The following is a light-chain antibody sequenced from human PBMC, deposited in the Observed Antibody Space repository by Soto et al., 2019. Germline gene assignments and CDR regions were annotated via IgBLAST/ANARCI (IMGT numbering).Light chain of an antibody. CDR3: AAWDDSLNALL. Sequence: QSGLTQPPSASATPGQRVTISCSGSSFNIGSNTVNWYQQLPGTAPKLLMHTDDQRPSGVPDRFSGSKSGTSASLAISGLQSGDEADYFCAAWDDSLNALLFGGGTQLTVL. CDR1: SFNIGSNT. J-gene: IGLJ2*01. V-gene: IGLV1-44*01. CDR2: TDD.